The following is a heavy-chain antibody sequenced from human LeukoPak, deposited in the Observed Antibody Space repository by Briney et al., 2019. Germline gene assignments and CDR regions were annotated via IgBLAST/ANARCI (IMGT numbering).Heavy chain of an antibody. J-gene: IGHJ4*02. CDR2: ISASGAGT. D-gene: IGHD3-22*01. CDR3: AKDLFSSSYYYDTNGYPFDY. V-gene: IGHV3-23*01. CDR1: GFTLSSYG. Sequence: GGSLRLSCAASGFTLSSYGMHWVPQAPGKGLEWVSAISASGAGTYYGDSAKGRFTISRDNSKHTLFLQMDSLRAEDTAVYYCAKDLFSSSYYYDTNGYPFDYWGQGTLVTVSS.